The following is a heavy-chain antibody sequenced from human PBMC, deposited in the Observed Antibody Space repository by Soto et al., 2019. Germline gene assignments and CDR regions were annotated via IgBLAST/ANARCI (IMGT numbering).Heavy chain of an antibody. J-gene: IGHJ6*02. CDR1: GFTFSSYA. CDR3: ARDLGENWNYGYYYYGMDV. V-gene: IGHV3-30-3*01. D-gene: IGHD1-7*01. Sequence: QVQLVESGGGVVQPGRSLRLSCAASGFTFSSYAMHWVRQAPGKGLEWVAVISYDGSNKYYADSVKGRFTISRDNSKNTLYLQMNSLRAEDTAVYYCARDLGENWNYGYYYYGMDVWGQGTTVTVSS. CDR2: ISYDGSNK.